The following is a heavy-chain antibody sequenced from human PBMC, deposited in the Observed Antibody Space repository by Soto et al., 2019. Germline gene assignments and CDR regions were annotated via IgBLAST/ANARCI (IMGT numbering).Heavy chain of an antibody. V-gene: IGHV1-18*04. J-gene: IGHJ4*02. CDR3: ARVLAVAGLVDY. Sequence: XSVKVSCKASGYTFTSYGISWARQAPGQGLEWMGWISAYNGNTNYAQKLQGRVTMTTDTSTSTAYMELRSLRSDDTAVYYCARVLAVAGLVDYWGQGTLVTVSS. D-gene: IGHD6-19*01. CDR1: GYTFTSYG. CDR2: ISAYNGNT.